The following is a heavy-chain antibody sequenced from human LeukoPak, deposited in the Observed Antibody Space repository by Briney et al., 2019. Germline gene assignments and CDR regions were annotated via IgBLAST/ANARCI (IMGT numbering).Heavy chain of an antibody. CDR2: IYHSGST. V-gene: IGHV4-59*12. CDR1: GGSISSYY. D-gene: IGHD4-17*01. J-gene: IGHJ6*02. Sequence: SETLSLTCTVSGGSISSYYWSWIRQPPGKGLEWIGYIYHSGSTYYNPSLKSRVTISVDRSKNQFSLKLSSVTAADTAVYYCARPYGDLPLNGMDVWGQGTTVTVSS. CDR3: ARPYGDLPLNGMDV.